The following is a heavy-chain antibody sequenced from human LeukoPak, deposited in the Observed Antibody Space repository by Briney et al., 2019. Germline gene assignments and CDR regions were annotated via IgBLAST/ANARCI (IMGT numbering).Heavy chain of an antibody. CDR3: ARDHSIDDKSWWLDP. CDR2: INPTGDYT. CDR1: GDTFTRNW. D-gene: IGHD1-1*01. Sequence: GASVKVSCKTSGDTFTRNWMHGIRQGPGQGLEWMGVINPTGDYTMYAQKFQGRVIVTRDMSSNTDYMELGSLRSDDTAVYYCARDHSIDDKSWWLDPWGQGTLVTVSS. J-gene: IGHJ5*02. V-gene: IGHV1-46*01.